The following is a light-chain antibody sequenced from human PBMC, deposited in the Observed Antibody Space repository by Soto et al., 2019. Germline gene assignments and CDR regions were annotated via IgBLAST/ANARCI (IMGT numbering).Light chain of an antibody. Sequence: QSVLTQPPSASGSPEQSVTISCTGTSSDVGGYNYVSWYQQHPGKAPKLMIYEVSKRPSGVPDRFSGSKSGNTASLTVSGLQAEDEADYYYSSYAGSNVFGTGTKLTVL. CDR3: SSYAGSNV. CDR2: EVS. V-gene: IGLV2-8*01. J-gene: IGLJ1*01. CDR1: SSDVGGYNY.